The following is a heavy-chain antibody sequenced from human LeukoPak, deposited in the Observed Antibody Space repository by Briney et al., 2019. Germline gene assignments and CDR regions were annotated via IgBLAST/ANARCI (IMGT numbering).Heavy chain of an antibody. Sequence: SETLSLTCTVSGGSISSYYWSWIRQPPGKGLEWIGYIYYSGSTNYNPSLKSRATISVDTSKNQFSLKLSSVTAADTAVYYCARCPIVVANRFDYWGQGTLVTVSS. CDR2: IYYSGST. J-gene: IGHJ4*02. CDR1: GGSISSYY. D-gene: IGHD3-22*01. V-gene: IGHV4-59*12. CDR3: ARCPIVVANRFDY.